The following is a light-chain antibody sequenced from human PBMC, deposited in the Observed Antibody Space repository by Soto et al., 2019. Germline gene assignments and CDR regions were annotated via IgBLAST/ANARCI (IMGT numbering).Light chain of an antibody. V-gene: IGKV2-28*01. CDR3: MQPLQSST. CDR2: LGS. Sequence: VRTQSPLSVTVAPXDPPSLSSXXXXXLLHSNGYNYLDWYLQKPGQSPQLLIYLGSNRASGVPDRFSGSGSGTDFTLKISRVEAEDVGVYYCMQPLQSSTFGQGTKVDI. CDR1: XXLLHSNGYNY. J-gene: IGKJ1*01.